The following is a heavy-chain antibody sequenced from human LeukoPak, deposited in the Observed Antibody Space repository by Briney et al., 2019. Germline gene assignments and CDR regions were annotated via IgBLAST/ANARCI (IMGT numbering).Heavy chain of an antibody. Sequence: GGSLRLSCAASGFTFSSYSMNWVRQAPGKGLEWVSSISSSSSYIYYADSVKGRFTISRDNAKNSLYLQMNSLRAEDTAVYYCARDSGYGVVAAVGYYYYGMDVWGQGTTVTVSS. V-gene: IGHV3-21*01. D-gene: IGHD2-15*01. CDR1: GFTFSSYS. J-gene: IGHJ6*02. CDR3: ARDSGYGVVAAVGYYYYGMDV. CDR2: ISSSSSYI.